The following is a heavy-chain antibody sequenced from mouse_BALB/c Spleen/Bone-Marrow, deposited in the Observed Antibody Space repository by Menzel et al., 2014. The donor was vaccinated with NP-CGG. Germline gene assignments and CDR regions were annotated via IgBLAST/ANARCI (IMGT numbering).Heavy chain of an antibody. CDR3: ARHYYGSSYWYFDV. CDR2: IWSDGST. J-gene: IGHJ1*01. CDR1: GFSLTSYG. D-gene: IGHD1-1*01. Sequence: VKLVESGPGLVAPSQSLSITCTISGFSLTSYGVHWVRQPPGKGLEWLVVIWSDGSTTYNSALKSRLSISKDNSESQVFLKMNSLQTDDTAMYYCARHYYGSSYWYFDVWGAGTTVTVSS. V-gene: IGHV2-6-1*01.